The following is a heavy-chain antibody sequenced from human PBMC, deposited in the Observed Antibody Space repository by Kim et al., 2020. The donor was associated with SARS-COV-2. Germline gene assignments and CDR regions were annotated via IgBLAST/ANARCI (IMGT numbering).Heavy chain of an antibody. D-gene: IGHD3-22*01. V-gene: IGHV1-24*01. CDR3: ATPSIDYDSSGYPEGAFDI. J-gene: IGHJ3*02. CDR2: FDPEDGET. Sequence: ASVKVSCKVSGYTLTELSMHWVRQAPGKGLEWMGGFDPEDGETIYAQKFQGRVTMTEDTSTDTAYMELSSLRSEDTAVYYCATPSIDYDSSGYPEGAFDIWGQGTMVTVSS. CDR1: GYTLTELS.